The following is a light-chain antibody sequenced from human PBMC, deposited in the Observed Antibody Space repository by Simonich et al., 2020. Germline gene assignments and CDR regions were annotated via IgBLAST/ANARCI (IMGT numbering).Light chain of an antibody. CDR2: WAS. Sequence: DIVMTQSPDSLAVSLGERATINSKSSQSVLYSSNNKNYLAWYHQKPGPPPKLLIYWASTRESGVPDRFSGSGSGTDFTLTISSLQAEDVAVYYCQQYYSTPWTFGQGTKVEIK. CDR1: QSVLYSSNNKNY. V-gene: IGKV4-1*01. J-gene: IGKJ1*01. CDR3: QQYYSTPWT.